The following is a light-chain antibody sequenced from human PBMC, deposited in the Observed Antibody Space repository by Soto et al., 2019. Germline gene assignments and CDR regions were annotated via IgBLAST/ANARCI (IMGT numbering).Light chain of an antibody. Sequence: QSALTQPASVSGSPGQSITISCAGTMRDVGAYNLVSWYQQHPGRAPHLIIYEVRNRPSGLSFRFSGSKSGNTASLTISGLQAEDEADYYCSSYTSQSSLIFGGGTKLTVL. CDR1: MRDVGAYNL. V-gene: IGLV2-14*01. J-gene: IGLJ2*01. CDR3: SSYTSQSSLI. CDR2: EVR.